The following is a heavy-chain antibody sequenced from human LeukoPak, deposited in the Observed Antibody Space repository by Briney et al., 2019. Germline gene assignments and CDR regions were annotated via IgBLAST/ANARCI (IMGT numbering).Heavy chain of an antibody. V-gene: IGHV2-5*02. CDR3: AHRNLRLALFDP. J-gene: IGHJ5*02. Sequence: SGPTLVNPTQTLTLTRTFSGFSLSTSGVGVGWIRQPPGKALEWLALIYWDDDKRYRPSLKSRLTITKDTTNNQGVLTMTNMDPVDTATYYCAHRNLRLALFDPWGQGTLVTVSS. D-gene: IGHD5-12*01. CDR1: GFSLSTSGVG. CDR2: IYWDDDK.